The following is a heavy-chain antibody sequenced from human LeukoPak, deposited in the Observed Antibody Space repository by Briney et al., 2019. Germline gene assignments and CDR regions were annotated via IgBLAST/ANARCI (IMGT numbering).Heavy chain of an antibody. J-gene: IGHJ6*03. CDR1: GGSFSGYY. D-gene: IGHD1-26*01. CDR3: ARTFYGSGSYGRYYYYYYMDV. V-gene: IGHV4-34*01. CDR2: INHSGST. Sequence: SETLSLTCAVYGGSFSGYYWSWIRHTPGKGLEWIGEINHSGSTNYNPSLKSRVTISVDTSKNQFSLKLSSVTAADTAVYYCARTFYGSGSYGRYYYYYYMDVWGKGTTVTVSS.